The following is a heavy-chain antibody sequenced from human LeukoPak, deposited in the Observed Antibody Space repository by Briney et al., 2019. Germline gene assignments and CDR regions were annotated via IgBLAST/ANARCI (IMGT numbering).Heavy chain of an antibody. D-gene: IGHD3-22*01. V-gene: IGHV3-33*01. CDR1: GFTFSSYG. J-gene: IGHJ4*02. Sequence: PGRSLRLSCAASGFTFSSYGMHWVRQAPGKGLEWVAVIWSDGSNKHYADSARGRFTISRDNAKNSLYLQMNSLRAEDTAVYYCARGRGYYDSSGYYYEMYYFDYWGQGTLVTVSS. CDR3: ARGRGYYDSSGYYYEMYYFDY. CDR2: IWSDGSNK.